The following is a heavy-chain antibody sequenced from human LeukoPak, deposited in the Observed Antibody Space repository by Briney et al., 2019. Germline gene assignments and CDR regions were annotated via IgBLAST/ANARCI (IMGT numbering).Heavy chain of an antibody. CDR1: GYTFTGYY. CDR3: ARDLVVVVAATRSSGWFDP. Sequence: ASVKVSCKASGYTFTGYYMHWVRQAPGQGLEWMGWINPNSGGTTYAQKFQGRVTMTRDTSISTAYMELSRLRSDDTAVYYCARDLVVVVAATRSSGWFDPWGQGTLVTVSS. D-gene: IGHD2-15*01. CDR2: INPNSGGT. J-gene: IGHJ5*02. V-gene: IGHV1-2*02.